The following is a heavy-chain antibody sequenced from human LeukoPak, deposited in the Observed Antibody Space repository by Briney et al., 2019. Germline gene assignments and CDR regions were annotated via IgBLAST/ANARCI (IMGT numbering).Heavy chain of an antibody. CDR1: GYTFTGYY. Sequence: ASVKVSCKASGYTFTGYYMHWVRQAPGQGLEWVGWISAYSSDTNYAQKLQGRVTLTTDTSTSTAYMELRSLRSDDTAVYYCARLTYDNTIYLYYYYYMDVWGEGTTVTISS. D-gene: IGHD3-22*01. J-gene: IGHJ6*03. CDR3: ARLTYDNTIYLYYYYYMDV. CDR2: ISAYSSDT. V-gene: IGHV1-18*04.